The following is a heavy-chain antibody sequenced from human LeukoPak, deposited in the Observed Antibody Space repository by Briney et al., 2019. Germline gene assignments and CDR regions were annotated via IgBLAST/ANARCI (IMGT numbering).Heavy chain of an antibody. CDR3: ARGNDIVVVPAEYGGDWFDP. CDR1: GGTFSSYA. J-gene: IGHJ5*02. D-gene: IGHD2-2*01. V-gene: IGHV1-69*01. Sequence: GSSVKVSCKASGGTFSSYAISWVRQAPGQGLEWMGGIIPIFGTANYAQKFQGRVTITADESTSTAYMELSSLRPEDTAVYYCARGNDIVVVPAEYGGDWFDPWGQGTLVTVSS. CDR2: IIPIFGTA.